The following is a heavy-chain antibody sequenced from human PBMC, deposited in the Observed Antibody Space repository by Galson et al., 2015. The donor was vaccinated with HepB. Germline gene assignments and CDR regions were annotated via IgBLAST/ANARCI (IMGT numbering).Heavy chain of an antibody. CDR1: GFTFSTYW. CDR3: ARYRVGGMDV. D-gene: IGHD5-24*01. Sequence: LRLSCAASGFTFSTYWMSWVRQAPGKGLEWVANIKQDGSEKYYVDSVKGRFTISRDSAKNSLYLQMNSPRVDDTAIYYCARYRVGGMDVWGQGTTVTVSS. J-gene: IGHJ6*02. CDR2: IKQDGSEK. V-gene: IGHV3-7*03.